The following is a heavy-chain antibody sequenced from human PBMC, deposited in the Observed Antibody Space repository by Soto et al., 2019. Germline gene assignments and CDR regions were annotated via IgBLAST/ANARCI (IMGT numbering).Heavy chain of an antibody. J-gene: IGHJ4*02. CDR2: ISAYNGNT. Sequence: QVQLVQSGAEVKKPGASVKVSCKASGYTFTSYGISWVRQAPGQGLEWMGWISAYNGNTNYAQKLQGRVTMTTDTSTSTAYMELRSLRSDDTAVYYCARSDEGTYCSSTSCYGGGPCYYWGQGTLVTVSS. V-gene: IGHV1-18*01. CDR3: ARSDEGTYCSSTSCYGGGPCYY. CDR1: GYTFTSYG. D-gene: IGHD2-2*01.